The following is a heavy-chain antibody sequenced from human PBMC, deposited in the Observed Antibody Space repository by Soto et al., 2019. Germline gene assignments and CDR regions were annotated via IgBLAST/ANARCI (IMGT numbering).Heavy chain of an antibody. D-gene: IGHD3-10*01. J-gene: IGHJ4*02. V-gene: IGHV1-8*02. CDR1: GYTFSSYD. CDR3: ARGPGRDVAPPRGFFDY. Sequence: QVPLVQSGAEVKKPGASVKVSCKASGYTFSSYDINWVRQATGQGLEWMGWMNTNSGNTGYAQKFQGRVTMTRNTSTSTAYMELSSLRSEDTAVYYCARGPGRDVAPPRGFFDYWGQGTLVTVSS. CDR2: MNTNSGNT.